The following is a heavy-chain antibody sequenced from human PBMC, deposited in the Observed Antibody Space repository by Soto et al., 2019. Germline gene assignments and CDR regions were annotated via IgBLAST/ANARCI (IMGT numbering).Heavy chain of an antibody. V-gene: IGHV3-30*18. CDR2: ISYDGSNK. CDR1: EFTFSSYG. CDR3: AKGPQYSSSSVGWFDP. D-gene: IGHD6-13*01. Sequence: VQLVDSGGGLVQPGGSLRLSCAASEFTFSSYGMHWVRQAPGKGLEWVAVISYDGSNKYYADSVKGRFTISRDNSKNTLYLQMNSLRAEDTAVYYCAKGPQYSSSSVGWFDPWGQGTLVTVSS. J-gene: IGHJ5*02.